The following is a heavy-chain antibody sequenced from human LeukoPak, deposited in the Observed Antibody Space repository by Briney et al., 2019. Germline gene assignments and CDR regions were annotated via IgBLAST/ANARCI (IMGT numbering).Heavy chain of an antibody. V-gene: IGHV1-18*01. CDR3: ARGEFPLDAFDI. J-gene: IGHJ3*02. D-gene: IGHD3-10*01. CDR1: GYTFNNYG. CDR2: ISPYSGNT. Sequence: ASVTVSCKSSGYTFNNYGIGWVRQAPGQGLEWMGWISPYSGNTNYGQKLQGRVTMTTDTSTNTAYMELRRLSLDDTAIYYCARGEFPLDAFDIWGQGTMVTVSS.